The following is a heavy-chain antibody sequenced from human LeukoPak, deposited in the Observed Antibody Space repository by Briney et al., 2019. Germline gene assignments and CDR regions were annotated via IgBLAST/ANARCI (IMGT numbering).Heavy chain of an antibody. V-gene: IGHV4-59*08. CDR2: FSYTGNT. D-gene: IGHD3-10*01. Sequence: SETLSLTCSVSGDSISSYFWNWMRQSPGKGLEWIGSFSYTGNTNYSPSLESRVTISGDTSENQFSLRLTSVTAADTAIYYCARRTTVVAAYYGPGNWLDPWGQGILVTVSS. CDR1: GDSISSYF. J-gene: IGHJ5*02. CDR3: ARRTTVVAAYYGPGNWLDP.